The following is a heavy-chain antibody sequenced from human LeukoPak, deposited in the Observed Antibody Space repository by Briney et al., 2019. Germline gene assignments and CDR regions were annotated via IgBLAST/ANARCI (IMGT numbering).Heavy chain of an antibody. CDR1: GFTFSSYA. V-gene: IGHV3-23*01. J-gene: IGHJ6*02. D-gene: IGHD5-18*01. CDR3: ARDIRGYSYGSADYYYYGMDV. CDR2: ISGSGGST. Sequence: GGSLRLSCAASGFTFSSYAMSWVRQAPGKGLEWVSAISGSGGSTYYADSVKGRFTISRDNSKNTLYLQMNSLRAEDTAVYYCARDIRGYSYGSADYYYYGMDVWGQGTTVTVSS.